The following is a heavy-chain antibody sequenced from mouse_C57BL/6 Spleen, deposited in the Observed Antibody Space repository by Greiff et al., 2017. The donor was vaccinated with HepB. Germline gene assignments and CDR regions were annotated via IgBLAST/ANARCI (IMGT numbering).Heavy chain of an antibody. CDR3: TRPGRLRGYFDY. CDR1: GFTFSDAW. J-gene: IGHJ2*01. V-gene: IGHV6-6*01. D-gene: IGHD2-2*01. Sequence: EVQRVESGGGLVQPGGSMKLSCAASGFTFSDAWMDWVRQSPEKGLEWVAEIRNKANNHATYYAESVKGRFTISRDDSKSSVYLQMNSLRAEDTGIYYCTRPGRLRGYFDYWGQGTTLTVSS. CDR2: IRNKANNHAT.